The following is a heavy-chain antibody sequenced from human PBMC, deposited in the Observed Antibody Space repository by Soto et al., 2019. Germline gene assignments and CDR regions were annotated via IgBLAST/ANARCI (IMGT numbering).Heavy chain of an antibody. V-gene: IGHV1-69*01. Sequence: QVHLLLPSGAEVKKPGSSEKVSCKASGGTPSNSAISWVRQAPGQGLEWMGGIIPVFGLVKYAQNFQGRVTITADESTNTAYMELSSLRPEDTAVYYCAGGRIVVVGSRAYYGMDVWGQGTTVTVSS. CDR3: AGGRIVVVGSRAYYGMDV. J-gene: IGHJ6*02. CDR1: GGTPSNSA. D-gene: IGHD3-22*01. CDR2: IIPVFGLV.